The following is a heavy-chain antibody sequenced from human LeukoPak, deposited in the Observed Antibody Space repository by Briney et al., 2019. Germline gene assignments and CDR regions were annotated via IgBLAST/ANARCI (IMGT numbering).Heavy chain of an antibody. CDR2: IYTSGST. Sequence: SETLSLTCTVSGGSISSGSYYWSWIRQPAGKGLEWIGRIYTSGSTNYNPSLKSRVTISVDTSKNQFSLKLSSVTAADTAVYYCARELYSDYADYWGQGTLVTVSS. CDR3: ARELYSDYADY. D-gene: IGHD4-11*01. CDR1: GGSISSGSYY. J-gene: IGHJ4*02. V-gene: IGHV4-61*02.